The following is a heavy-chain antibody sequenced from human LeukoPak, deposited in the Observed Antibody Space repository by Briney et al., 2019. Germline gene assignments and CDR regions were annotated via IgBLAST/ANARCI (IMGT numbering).Heavy chain of an antibody. Sequence: GGSLRLSCAASGFTFSSYAMHWVRQAPGKGLEWVAVISYDGSNKYYADSVKGRFTLSRDNSKNTLYLQMNSLRAEDTAVYYCAKDAQSRGASVAEYLHGRYFDYWGQGTLVTVSS. D-gene: IGHD6-19*01. CDR2: ISYDGSNK. CDR1: GFTFSSYA. V-gene: IGHV3-30*04. CDR3: AKDAQSRGASVAEYLHGRYFDY. J-gene: IGHJ4*02.